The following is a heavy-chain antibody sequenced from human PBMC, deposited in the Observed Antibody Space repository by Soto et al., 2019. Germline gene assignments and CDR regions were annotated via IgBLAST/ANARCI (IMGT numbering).Heavy chain of an antibody. CDR2: IKQDGSEK. J-gene: IGHJ4*02. CDR3: ARVLIAAAGTTDYYDSSGYSSPVGY. V-gene: IGHV3-7*05. D-gene: IGHD3-22*01. Sequence: GGSLRLSCAASGFTFSSYWMSWVRQAPGKGLEWVANIKQDGSEKYYVDSVKGRFTISRDNAKNSLYLQMNSLRAEDTAVYYCARVLIAAAGTTDYYDSSGYSSPVGYWGQGTLVTLSS. CDR1: GFTFSSYW.